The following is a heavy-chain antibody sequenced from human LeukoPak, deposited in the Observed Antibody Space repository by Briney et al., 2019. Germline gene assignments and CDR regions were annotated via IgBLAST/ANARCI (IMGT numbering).Heavy chain of an antibody. D-gene: IGHD3-22*01. CDR3: ARAVNYDEALDFDY. Sequence: ASVKVSCKASGYTFTSYGISWVRQAPGQGLEWMGWISAYNGNTNYAQKLQGRVTMTTDTSTSTAYMKLRSLRSDDTAVYYCARAVNYDEALDFDYWGQGTLVTVSS. CDR1: GYTFTSYG. V-gene: IGHV1-18*01. J-gene: IGHJ4*02. CDR2: ISAYNGNT.